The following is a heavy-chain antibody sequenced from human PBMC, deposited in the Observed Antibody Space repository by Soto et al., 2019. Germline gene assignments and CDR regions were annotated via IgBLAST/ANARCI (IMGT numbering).Heavy chain of an antibody. D-gene: IGHD2-2*01. Sequence: GGSLRLSCAASGFIFSRYSMNWVRQAPGKGLEWVSYISSSSSTIYYADSVRGQFTISRDNAKNSLYLQMNSLRDEDPAVYSFTKQVCSNNSYFYYYSLDVWGQGTTVTVSS. CDR2: ISSSSSTI. V-gene: IGHV3-48*02. J-gene: IGHJ6*02. CDR1: GFIFSRYS. CDR3: TKQVCSNNSYFYYYSLDV.